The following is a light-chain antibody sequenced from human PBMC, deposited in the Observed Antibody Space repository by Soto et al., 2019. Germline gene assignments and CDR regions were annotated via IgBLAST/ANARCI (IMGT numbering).Light chain of an antibody. J-gene: IGKJ5*01. CDR2: DAS. CDR3: QQRSSWPVT. Sequence: EIVLTQSPGTLSLSPGERATLSCRASQSVSSSYLAWYQQKPGQAPRLLIYDASNRATGIPARFSGSGSETDFTLTISSLEPEDFAVYYCQQRSSWPVTFGQGTRLEIK. CDR1: QSVSSSY. V-gene: IGKV3D-20*02.